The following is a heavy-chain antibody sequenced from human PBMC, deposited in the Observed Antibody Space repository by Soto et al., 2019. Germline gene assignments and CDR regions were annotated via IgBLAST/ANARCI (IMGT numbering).Heavy chain of an antibody. CDR3: SRSIRGDAYYQH. J-gene: IGHJ1*01. CDR1: SGTVWISIV. D-gene: IGHD1-20*01. CDR2: IYHSGST. V-gene: IGHV4-4*01. Sequence: SSGTVWISIVSRWFRQPPGKGLEWIGEIYHSGSTNYNPSLKSRVTISVDKSKNQFSLKLSSVTAADTAVYFCSRSIRGDAYYQH.